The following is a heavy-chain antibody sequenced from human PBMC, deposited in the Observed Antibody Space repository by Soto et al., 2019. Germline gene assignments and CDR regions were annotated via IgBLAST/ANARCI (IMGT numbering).Heavy chain of an antibody. CDR2: IYYSGST. J-gene: IGHJ5*02. V-gene: IGHV4-30-4*01. Sequence: SETLSLTCTVSGGSISSGDYYWGWIRQPPGKGLEWIGYIYYSGSTFYNPSLKNRVTISLDTSKIQFSLKLSSVTAADTAVYYCGREGGDNWFDPWGQGTLVTVSS. CDR1: GGSISSGDYY. CDR3: GREGGDNWFDP. D-gene: IGHD3-16*01.